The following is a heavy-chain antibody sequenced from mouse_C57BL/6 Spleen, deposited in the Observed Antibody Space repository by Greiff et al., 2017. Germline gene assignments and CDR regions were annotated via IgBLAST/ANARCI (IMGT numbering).Heavy chain of an antibody. V-gene: IGHV1-26*01. CDR3: AMVITNYYAMDY. D-gene: IGHD2-4*01. CDR2: INPNNGGT. J-gene: IGHJ4*01. Sequence: EVQLQQSGPELVKPGASVKISCKASGYTFTDYYMNWVKQSHGKSLEWIGDINPNNGGTSYNQKFKGKATLTVDKSSSTAYVKLRSLTSEDSAVYYCAMVITNYYAMDYWGQGTSVTVSA. CDR1: GYTFTDYY.